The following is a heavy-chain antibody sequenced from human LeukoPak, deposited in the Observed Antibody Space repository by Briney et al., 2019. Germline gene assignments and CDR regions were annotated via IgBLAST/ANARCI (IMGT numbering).Heavy chain of an antibody. J-gene: IGHJ5*02. D-gene: IGHD2-2*01. CDR2: IYQSGTT. V-gene: IGHV4-38-2*02. Sequence: PSETLSLTCTVSGYSISSGYYWGWIRPPPGKGLEWIGSIYQSGTTYYNPSLKSRVTISVDTSRNQFSLKLSSVTAADTAVYYCARDRRPPYCTSTDCRYLDPWGQGTLVTVSS. CDR1: GYSISSGYY. CDR3: ARDRRPPYCTSTDCRYLDP.